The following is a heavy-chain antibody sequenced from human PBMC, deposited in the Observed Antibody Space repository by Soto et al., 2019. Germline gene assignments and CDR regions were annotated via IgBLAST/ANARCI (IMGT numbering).Heavy chain of an antibody. J-gene: IGHJ3*01. Sequence: QLQLQESGPGLVKPSETLSLTCTVSGGSISSSSYYWGWIRQPPGKGLEWIGSIYYSGSTYYNPSLKSRVTRSVDTSKNQFSLKLSSVTAADTAVYYCARPEAYYYGSGFAFDLWGEGTMVTVSS. V-gene: IGHV4-39*01. CDR3: ARPEAYYYGSGFAFDL. CDR2: IYYSGST. CDR1: GGSISSSSYY. D-gene: IGHD3-10*01.